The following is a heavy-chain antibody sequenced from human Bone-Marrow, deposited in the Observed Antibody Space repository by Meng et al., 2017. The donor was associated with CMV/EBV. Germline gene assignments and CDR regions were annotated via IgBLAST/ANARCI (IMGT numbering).Heavy chain of an antibody. V-gene: IGHV3-23*01. CDR2: ISGSGGST. CDR3: TYYYDSSGYRVESY. D-gene: IGHD3-22*01. Sequence: ASGCTCSSNAMSWVRQAPGKGLEWVSAISGSGGSTYYEDSVKGRFTISRDNSKNTLYLQMNSLRAEDTAVYYCTYYYDSSGYRVESYWGQGTLVTVSS. CDR1: GCTCSSNA. J-gene: IGHJ4*02.